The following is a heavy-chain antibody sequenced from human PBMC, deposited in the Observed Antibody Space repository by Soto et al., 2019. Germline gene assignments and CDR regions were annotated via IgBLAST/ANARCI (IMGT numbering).Heavy chain of an antibody. V-gene: IGHV1-3*01. D-gene: IGHD1-26*01. CDR3: ARVELSGSYYPLFDY. J-gene: IGHJ4*02. Sequence: ASVKVSCKASGYTFTSYAMHWVRQAPGQRLEWMGWINAGNGNTKYSQKFQGRVTITRDTSASTAYMELSSLRSEDTAVYYCARVELSGSYYPLFDYWGQGTLVTVSS. CDR2: INAGNGNT. CDR1: GYTFTSYA.